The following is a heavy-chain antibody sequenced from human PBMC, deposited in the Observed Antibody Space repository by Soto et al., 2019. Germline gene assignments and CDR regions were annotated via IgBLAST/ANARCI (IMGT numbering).Heavy chain of an antibody. CDR3: ARGLDRGKFYAFES. Sequence: QVQLQESGPGLVKPSQTLSLTCTVSGDSIMRDSYYWNWIRQHPGKGLEWIGYIYYSGTTAYNPSLKTRLTRSHDTSKIHSPLPLSSANAADPAVYYCARGLDRGKFYAFESWVQGTQVAVSS. D-gene: IGHD2-2*01. J-gene: IGHJ4*02. CDR2: IYYSGTT. V-gene: IGHV4-31*03. CDR1: GDSIMRDSYY.